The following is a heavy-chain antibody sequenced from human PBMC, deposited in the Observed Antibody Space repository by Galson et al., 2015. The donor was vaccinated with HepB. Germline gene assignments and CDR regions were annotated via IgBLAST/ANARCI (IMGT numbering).Heavy chain of an antibody. J-gene: IGHJ4*02. CDR3: ASHVNGSYYRIDS. CDR2: ISSSSSNM. V-gene: IGHV3-21*01. CDR1: GFTFSSFS. D-gene: IGHD1-26*01. Sequence: SLRLSCAAPGFTFSSFSMNWVRQAPGKGLEWVSSISSSSSNMYYADSVKGRFTISRDNAKNSLYLQMNILRADDTAVYYCASHVNGSYYRIDSWGQGTLVTVSS.